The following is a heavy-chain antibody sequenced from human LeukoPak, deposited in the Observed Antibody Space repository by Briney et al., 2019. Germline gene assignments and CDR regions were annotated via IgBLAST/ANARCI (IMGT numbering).Heavy chain of an antibody. CDR1: GYAFTTYE. J-gene: IGHJ4*02. Sequence: ASVKVSFKSSGYAFTTYEINWVRQAAGQGLEWMGWVHLDSGYGDYSQKFQGRVTMTSDPSISTAYMQLSSLRSEDTAVYYCARGSSGWSATFDYGGQGTLATVSS. CDR3: ARGSSGWSATFDY. D-gene: IGHD6-19*01. CDR2: VHLDSGYG. V-gene: IGHV1-8*01.